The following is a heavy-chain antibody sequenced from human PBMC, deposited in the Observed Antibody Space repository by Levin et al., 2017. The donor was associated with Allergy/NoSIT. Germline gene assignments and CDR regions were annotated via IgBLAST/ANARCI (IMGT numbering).Heavy chain of an antibody. D-gene: IGHD2-2*03. CDR3: AREDGSAFDF. V-gene: IGHV4-31*03. CDR1: GGSISGGGYH. CDR2: IYYSGST. Sequence: PSETLSLTCTVSGGSISGGGYHWTWIRQHPEKGLEWIGYIYYSGSTFYNPSLKSRLMISVDTSKNQFSLNVSSVTAADTAVYYCAREDGSAFDFWGQGALVTVAS. J-gene: IGHJ4*02.